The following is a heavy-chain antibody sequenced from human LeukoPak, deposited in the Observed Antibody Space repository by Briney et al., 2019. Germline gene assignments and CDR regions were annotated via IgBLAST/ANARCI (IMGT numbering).Heavy chain of an antibody. CDR3: AKEDSSGWYGMDV. J-gene: IGHJ6*02. CDR2: ISSSSSTI. Sequence: GGSLGLSCAASGFTFSSYSMNWVRQAPGKGLEWVSYISSSSSTIYYADSVKGRFTISRDNAKNSLYLQMNSLRAEDTAVYYCAKEDSSGWYGMDVWGQGTTVTVSS. V-gene: IGHV3-48*04. D-gene: IGHD6-19*01. CDR1: GFTFSSYS.